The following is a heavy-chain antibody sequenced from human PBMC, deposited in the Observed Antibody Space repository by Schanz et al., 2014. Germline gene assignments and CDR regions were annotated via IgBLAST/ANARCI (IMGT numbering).Heavy chain of an antibody. J-gene: IGHJ4*02. CDR2: INPSGGST. CDR3: ARDGEAAADCDY. CDR1: GYTFTSYY. Sequence: QVQLVQSGAEAKKPGASAKVSCKASGYTFTSYYMHWVRQAPGQGLEWMGIINPSGGSTSYAQKFQGRVTMTRDTSTSTVYMELSSLRAEDTAVYYCARDGEAAADCDYWGQGTLVTVSS. D-gene: IGHD6-13*01. V-gene: IGHV1-46*03.